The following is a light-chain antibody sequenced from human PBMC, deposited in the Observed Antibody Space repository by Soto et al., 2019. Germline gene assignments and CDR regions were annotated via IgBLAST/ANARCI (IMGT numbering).Light chain of an antibody. J-gene: IGLJ2*01. CDR3: QTWGTGIVV. V-gene: IGLV4-69*01. Sequence: QPVLTQSPSASASLGASVKLTCTLSSGHSSYAIAWHQQQPEKGPRYLMKVNSDGSHSKGDGIPDRFSGSSSGTERYLAICRLQSEDEGDYYCQTWGTGIVVIGGGTKVTVL. CDR1: SGHSSYA. CDR2: VNSDGSH.